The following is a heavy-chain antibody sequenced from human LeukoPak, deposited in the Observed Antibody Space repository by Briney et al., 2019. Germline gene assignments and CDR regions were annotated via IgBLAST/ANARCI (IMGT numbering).Heavy chain of an antibody. V-gene: IGHV1-69*05. CDR2: IIPIFGTA. CDR3: ARGGRNCSGGSCPYYFDY. Sequence: SVKVSCKASGGTCSSYAISWVRQAPGQGLEWMGGIIPIFGTANYAQKFQGRVTITTDESTSTAYMELSSLRSEDTAVYYCARGGRNCSGGSCPYYFDYWGQGTLVTVSS. CDR1: GGTCSSYA. D-gene: IGHD2-15*01. J-gene: IGHJ4*02.